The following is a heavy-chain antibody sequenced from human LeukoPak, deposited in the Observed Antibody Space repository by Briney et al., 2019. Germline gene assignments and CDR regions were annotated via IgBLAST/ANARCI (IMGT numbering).Heavy chain of an antibody. Sequence: SETLSLTCAVSGYSISSGYYWGWIRQPPGKGLEWIGRIYHSGSTYYNPSLKSRVTISVYTSKNQFSLKLSSVTAADTAVYYCARGPEITMIVVVITTHWNWYFDLWGRGTLVTVSS. D-gene: IGHD3-22*01. V-gene: IGHV4-38-2*01. CDR3: ARGPEITMIVVVITTHWNWYFDL. CDR1: GYSISSGYY. CDR2: IYHSGST. J-gene: IGHJ2*01.